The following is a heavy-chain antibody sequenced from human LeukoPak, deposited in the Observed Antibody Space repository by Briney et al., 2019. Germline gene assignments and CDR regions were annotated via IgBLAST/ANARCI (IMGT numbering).Heavy chain of an antibody. CDR3: ARVSDYYDSSRQASDVWSAGSYYGMDV. Sequence: GGSLGLSCAAPGFTFSDYYMSWIRQAPGKGLEWVCYFSRSGSTIYYANSEKARFPIPRDNAKNSLYRHRNSLRAEDTAVYYCARVSDYYDSSRQASDVWSAGSYYGMDVGGQGTTVTVSS. D-gene: IGHD3-22*01. CDR2: FSRSGSTI. CDR1: GFTFSDYY. V-gene: IGHV3-11*01. J-gene: IGHJ6*02.